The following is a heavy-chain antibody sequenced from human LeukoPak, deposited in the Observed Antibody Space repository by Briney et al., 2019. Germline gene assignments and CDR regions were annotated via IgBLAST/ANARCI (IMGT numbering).Heavy chain of an antibody. CDR2: IKSKTFGGTT. Sequence: GGSLRLSCAAYGFTFSSYSMNWVRQAPGKGLEWVGRIKSKTFGGTTDYAAPVKGRFTISRDDSKNTLYLHMNTLKTEDTAIYYCTTLGAFDYWGQGTLVTVSS. V-gene: IGHV3-15*01. CDR3: TTLGAFDY. J-gene: IGHJ4*02. CDR1: GFTFSSYS. D-gene: IGHD3-16*01.